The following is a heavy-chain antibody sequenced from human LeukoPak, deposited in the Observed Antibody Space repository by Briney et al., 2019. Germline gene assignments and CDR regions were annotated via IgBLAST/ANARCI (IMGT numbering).Heavy chain of an antibody. CDR2: IKSKDVGGTT. V-gene: IGHV3-15*01. J-gene: IGHJ5*02. Sequence: GGSLRLSCAASGFTFNNAWMNWVRQAPGKGLEWVGRIKSKDVGGTTDYAAPVKGRFTISRDDSKNTVYLQMNSLKIEDTAVYYCTSHAAFDPWGQGTLVTVSS. CDR3: TSHAAFDP. CDR1: GFTFNNAW.